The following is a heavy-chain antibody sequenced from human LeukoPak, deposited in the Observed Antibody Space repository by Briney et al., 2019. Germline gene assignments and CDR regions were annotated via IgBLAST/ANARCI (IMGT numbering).Heavy chain of an antibody. V-gene: IGHV4-59*01. J-gene: IGHJ4*02. CDR1: GGSISSYY. Sequence: SETLSLTXTVSGGSISSYYWSWIRQPPGKGLEWIGYISYSGNTNYNPSLQSRVTISADTSKNQFSLKLSSVTAADTAVYYCARAGGYNSPFGYWGQGTLVTVSS. D-gene: IGHD5-24*01. CDR3: ARAGGYNSPFGY. CDR2: ISYSGNT.